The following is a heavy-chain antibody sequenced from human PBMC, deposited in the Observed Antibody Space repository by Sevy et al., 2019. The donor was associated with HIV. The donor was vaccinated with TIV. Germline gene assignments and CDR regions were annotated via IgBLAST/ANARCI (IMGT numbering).Heavy chain of an antibody. Sequence: GGSLRLSCATSGFTFGDYCMSWVRQAPGKGLEWISFFKSKAHGGTAENAASVKDRFTISRDDYKGIVYLQMNNLKTDEIAIYFCTRRSESHTILDHWSQRTLFTVSS. D-gene: IGHD3-3*01. J-gene: IGHJ4*02. V-gene: IGHV3-49*04. CDR1: GFTFGDYC. CDR2: FKSKAHGGTA. CDR3: TRRSESHTILDH.